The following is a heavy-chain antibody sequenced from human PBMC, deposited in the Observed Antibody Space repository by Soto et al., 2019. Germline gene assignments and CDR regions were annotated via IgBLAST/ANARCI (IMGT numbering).Heavy chain of an antibody. CDR1: GFTFSHYG. D-gene: IGHD1-26*01. CDR3: ARYSGKYQGPIDY. CDR2: ISYDGSNK. V-gene: IGHV3-30*03. Sequence: VQVVESGGGLVKPGGSLRLSCAASGFTFSHYGIHWVRQAPGKGLEWLAVISYDGSNKHYADSVKGRFTVSRDNSKNTLYLQMNSLRAEDTAVYFCARYSGKYQGPIDYWGQGTLVTVSS. J-gene: IGHJ4*02.